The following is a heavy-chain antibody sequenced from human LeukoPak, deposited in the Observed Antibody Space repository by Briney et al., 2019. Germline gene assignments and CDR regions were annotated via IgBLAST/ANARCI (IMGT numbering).Heavy chain of an antibody. V-gene: IGHV3-23*01. CDR2: ISGSGGST. CDR1: GFTFSSYA. CDR3: AKIVVVPAAIYLPPDAFDI. J-gene: IGHJ3*02. Sequence: PGGSLRLSCAASGFTFSSYAMSWVRQAPGKGLEWVSAISGSGGSTYYADSVKGRFIISRDNSKNTLYLQMNSLRAEDTAVYYCAKIVVVPAAIYLPPDAFDIWGQGTMVTVSS. D-gene: IGHD2-2*02.